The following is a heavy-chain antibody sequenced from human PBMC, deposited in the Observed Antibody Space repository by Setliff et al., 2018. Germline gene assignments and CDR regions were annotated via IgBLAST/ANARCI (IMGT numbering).Heavy chain of an antibody. Sequence: SETLSLTCTVSGDSMSNNHWTWIRQPPGKGLEWIGYIYTSGSSGSTNYNSSLKSRVTISVDMSKNQFSLKLTSVTAADTAVYYCARRPRTVVVEEDYWGQGILVTVSS. CDR3: ARRPRTVVVEEDY. CDR2: IYTSGSSGST. CDR1: GDSMSNNH. D-gene: IGHD2-15*01. J-gene: IGHJ4*02. V-gene: IGHV4-4*08.